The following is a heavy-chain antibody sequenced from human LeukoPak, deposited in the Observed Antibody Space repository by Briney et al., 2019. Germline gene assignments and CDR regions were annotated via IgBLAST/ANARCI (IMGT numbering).Heavy chain of an antibody. CDR3: AKFRYHSNDNNYLDFNY. Sequence: GGSLRLSCVASGLTFSSYAMSWVRQAPGKGPEWVSSISGSGGHTYFADSVKGRFTISRDNSKNTLDLQMNSLKVEDTAVYYCAKFRYHSNDNNYLDFNYWGQGTLVTVSS. CDR2: ISGSGGHT. J-gene: IGHJ4*02. D-gene: IGHD3-22*01. V-gene: IGHV3-23*01. CDR1: GLTFSSYA.